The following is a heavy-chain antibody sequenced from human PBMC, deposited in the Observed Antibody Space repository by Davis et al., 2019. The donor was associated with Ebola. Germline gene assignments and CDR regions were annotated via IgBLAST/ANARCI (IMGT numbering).Heavy chain of an antibody. J-gene: IGHJ6*02. CDR1: GFTFSSYS. V-gene: IGHV3-48*02. Sequence: PGGSLRLSCAASGFTFSSYSMNWVRQAPGKGLEWVSYISSSSSTIYYADSVKGRFTISRDNAKNSLYLQMNSLRDEDTAVYYCARDLSEGIAVAGKWVYYYYGMDVWGQGTTVTVSS. D-gene: IGHD6-19*01. CDR3: ARDLSEGIAVAGKWVYYYYGMDV. CDR2: ISSSSSTI.